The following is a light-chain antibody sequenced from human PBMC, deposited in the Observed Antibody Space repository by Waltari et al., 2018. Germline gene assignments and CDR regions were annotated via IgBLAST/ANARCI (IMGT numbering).Light chain of an antibody. CDR2: DAS. Sequence: EIVMTQSPATLSVSPGDRATLSFRASQILSGNLALYQQKPGPAPRLLIYDASTRATGIPARFSGSGSGTEFTITISNLQSEDFAVYYCQQYNHWPPYTFGQGTKLEIE. J-gene: IGKJ2*01. V-gene: IGKV3-15*01. CDR1: QILSGN. CDR3: QQYNHWPPYT.